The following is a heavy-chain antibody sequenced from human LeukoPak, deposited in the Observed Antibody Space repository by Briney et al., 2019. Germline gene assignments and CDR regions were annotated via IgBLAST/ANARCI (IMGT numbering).Heavy chain of an antibody. D-gene: IGHD3-10*02. CDR3: AELGITMIGGV. V-gene: IGHV3-64*02. Sequence: GGSLRLSCAASGFTFRRFAMHWVRQAPGKGLEYVSAISYNDINTYYADSVKGRFNISRDNSKNTLYLQMGSLRDEDTAVYYCAELGITMIGGVWGKGTTVTISS. J-gene: IGHJ6*04. CDR2: ISYNDINT. CDR1: GFTFRRFA.